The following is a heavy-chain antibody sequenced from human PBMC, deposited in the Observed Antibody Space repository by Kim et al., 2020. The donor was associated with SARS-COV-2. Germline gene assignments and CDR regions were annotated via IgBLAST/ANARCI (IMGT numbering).Heavy chain of an antibody. D-gene: IGHD6-13*01. Sequence: GGSLRLSCVASGFNFKNYAMTWVRRAPGKGLNWVSAISANGANTYYADSVKGRFTMSRDNSRDTLHLQMNGLRVEDTAVYYCVWGLYTSNEVNGLIDVWG. V-gene: IGHV3-23*01. CDR1: GFNFKNYA. CDR3: VWGLYTSNEVNGLIDV. CDR2: ISANGANT. J-gene: IGHJ6*01.